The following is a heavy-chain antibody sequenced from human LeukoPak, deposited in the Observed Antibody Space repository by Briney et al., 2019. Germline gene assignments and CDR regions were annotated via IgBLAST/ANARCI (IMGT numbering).Heavy chain of an antibody. Sequence: SETLSLTCTVSGGSISSSSFYWGWIRQPPGKGLEWIGSVYYSGSTYSNPSLKSRVTISVDTSKNQFSLKLSSVTAADTAVYYCARAVAGTRGFLDYWGQGTLVTVSS. CDR1: GGSISSSSFY. CDR2: VYYSGST. CDR3: ARAVAGTRGFLDY. V-gene: IGHV4-39*07. D-gene: IGHD6-19*01. J-gene: IGHJ4*02.